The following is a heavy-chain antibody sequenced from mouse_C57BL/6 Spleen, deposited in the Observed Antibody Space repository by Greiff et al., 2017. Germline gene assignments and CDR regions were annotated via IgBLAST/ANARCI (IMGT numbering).Heavy chain of an antibody. CDR3: ARHDITTVVATGSYYAMDY. CDR2: ISNGGGST. D-gene: IGHD1-1*01. V-gene: IGHV5-12*01. J-gene: IGHJ4*01. CDR1: GFTFSDYY. Sequence: EVQGVESGGGLVQPGGSLKLSCAASGFTFSDYYMYWVRQTPEKRLEWVAYISNGGGSTYYPDTVKGRFTISRDNAKNTLYLQMSRLKSEDTAMYYCARHDITTVVATGSYYAMDYWGQGTSGTVSS.